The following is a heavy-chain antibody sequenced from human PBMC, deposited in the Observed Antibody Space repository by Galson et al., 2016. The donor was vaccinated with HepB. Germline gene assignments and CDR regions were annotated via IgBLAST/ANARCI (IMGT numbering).Heavy chain of an antibody. Sequence: ETLSLTCTVSGVSISSTSYYWGWIRQPPGKGLEWIGNIYYSGSTHYNPSLQSRVTISVDTSKNQFSLKLSSVAAADTAVYYCARHTGGATAPAYYYYMDVWGKGTTVTVSS. CDR2: IYYSGST. V-gene: IGHV4-39*01. J-gene: IGHJ6*03. CDR1: GVSISSTSYY. CDR3: ARHTGGATAPAYYYYMDV. D-gene: IGHD5-12*01.